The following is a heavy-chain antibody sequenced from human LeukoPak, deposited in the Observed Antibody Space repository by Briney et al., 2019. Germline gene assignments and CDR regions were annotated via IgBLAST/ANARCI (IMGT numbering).Heavy chain of an antibody. V-gene: IGHV3-21*01. J-gene: IGHJ5*02. CDR2: ISSSSSYI. Sequence: PGGSLRLSCAASGFTFSSYAMHWVRQAPGKGLEWVSSISSSSSYIYYADSVKGRFTISRDNSKNTLYLQMNSLRAEDTAVYYCAKDPQSWYMVPWFDPWGQGTLVTVSS. CDR1: GFTFSSYA. D-gene: IGHD6-13*01. CDR3: AKDPQSWYMVPWFDP.